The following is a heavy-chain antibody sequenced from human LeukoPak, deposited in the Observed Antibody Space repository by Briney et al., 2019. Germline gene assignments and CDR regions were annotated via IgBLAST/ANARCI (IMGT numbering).Heavy chain of an antibody. D-gene: IGHD1-26*01. CDR3: AKHRSGNYAFDY. CDR1: GFTFSTCG. J-gene: IGHJ4*02. V-gene: IGHV3-23*01. Sequence: GGSLRLSCAASGFTFSTCGMSWVRQAPGKGLEWVSVITRGGGSTYNADSVKGRFTISRDNSRNTLYLQMNSLRAEDTAVYYCAKHRSGNYAFDYWGQGTLATVSS. CDR2: ITRGGGST.